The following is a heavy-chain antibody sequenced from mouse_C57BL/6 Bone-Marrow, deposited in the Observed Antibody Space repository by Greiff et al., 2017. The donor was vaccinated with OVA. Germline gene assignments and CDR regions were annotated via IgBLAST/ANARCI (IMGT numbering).Heavy chain of an antibody. Sequence: EVKLMESGGGLVQPGGSLKLSCAASGFTFSDYYMYWVRQTPEKRLEWVAYISNGGGSTYYPDTVKGRFTISRDNAKNTLYLQMSRLKSEDTAMFYCARITTVVATNYYAMDYWGQGTSVTVSS. D-gene: IGHD1-1*01. V-gene: IGHV5-12*01. CDR3: ARITTVVATNYYAMDY. J-gene: IGHJ4*01. CDR2: ISNGGGST. CDR1: GFTFSDYY.